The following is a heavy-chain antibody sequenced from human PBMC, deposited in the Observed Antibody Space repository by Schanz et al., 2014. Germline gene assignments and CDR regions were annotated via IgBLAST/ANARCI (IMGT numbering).Heavy chain of an antibody. V-gene: IGHV1-18*01. Sequence: QVQLVQSGAEVKKPGSSVKVSCKLSGGTFSSYTISWMRQAPGQGLEWMGWISPYTGNTHYFDKMEGRVTMTTDTSTSKAYMELRSLRSDDTAMYYCATMWGYCTITTCHTLEPFDVWGQGTMVTVSS. CDR1: GGTFSSYT. CDR2: ISPYTGNT. D-gene: IGHD2-2*01. J-gene: IGHJ3*01. CDR3: ATMWGYCTITTCHTLEPFDV.